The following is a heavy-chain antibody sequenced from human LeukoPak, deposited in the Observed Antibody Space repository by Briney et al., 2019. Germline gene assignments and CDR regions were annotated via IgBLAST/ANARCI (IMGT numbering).Heavy chain of an antibody. Sequence: PSETLSLTCTVSGGSISSRSYYWGWIRQPPGKGLEWIGSVYYSGSTYYNPSLQSRVTISVDTSKNQFSLQLTSVTAADTAVYYCARQTWGGNYHPYYFDYWGQGTLVPVSS. V-gene: IGHV4-39*01. CDR3: ARQTWGGNYHPYYFDY. CDR2: VYYSGST. J-gene: IGHJ4*02. D-gene: IGHD1-26*01. CDR1: GGSISSRSYY.